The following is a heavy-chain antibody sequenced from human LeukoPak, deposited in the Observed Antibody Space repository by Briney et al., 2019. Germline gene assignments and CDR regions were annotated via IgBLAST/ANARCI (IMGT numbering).Heavy chain of an antibody. Sequence: GSLRLSCAASGFTFSGYWMHWVRQGPEKGLELVSRIDNDGHGILYAHSVKGRFTTSRDNAKNTLYLQMNSLRFEDTAGYYCATGGGGVPSFGVVTHIDVWGKGTTVTVSS. CDR3: ATGGGGVPSFGVVTHIDV. CDR1: GFTFSGYW. CDR2: IDNDGHGI. D-gene: IGHD3-3*01. J-gene: IGHJ6*03. V-gene: IGHV3-74*03.